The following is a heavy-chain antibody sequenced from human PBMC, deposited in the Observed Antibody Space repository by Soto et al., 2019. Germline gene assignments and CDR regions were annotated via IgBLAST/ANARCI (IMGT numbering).Heavy chain of an antibody. J-gene: IGHJ3*02. Sequence: QVQLVESGGGVAQPGTSLRLSCVSSGFTFSDYGMHWVRQAPGKGLEWVAVIWYDGSNMYYADSVKGRVTISRDNSKNTLYLPMNSLRAEDTAVYYCARESSVDGSDAFDIWGQGTMVTVSS. CDR2: IWYDGSNM. CDR1: GFTFSDYG. D-gene: IGHD5-12*01. CDR3: ARESSVDGSDAFDI. V-gene: IGHV3-33*01.